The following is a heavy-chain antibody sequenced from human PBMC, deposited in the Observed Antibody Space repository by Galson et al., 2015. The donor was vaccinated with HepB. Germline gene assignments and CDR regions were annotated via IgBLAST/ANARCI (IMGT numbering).Heavy chain of an antibody. CDR1: GFIFSSYW. CDR3: ARLIVGAIDY. D-gene: IGHD1-26*01. J-gene: IGHJ4*02. Sequence: SLRLSCAASGFIFSSYWMSWVRRAPGKGLEWVANIKQDGSEKYYVDSVKGRFTIYRDNVKTSLNLQMNGLRAEDTAVYYCARLIVGAIDYWGQGILVTVSS. V-gene: IGHV3-7*03. CDR2: IKQDGSEK.